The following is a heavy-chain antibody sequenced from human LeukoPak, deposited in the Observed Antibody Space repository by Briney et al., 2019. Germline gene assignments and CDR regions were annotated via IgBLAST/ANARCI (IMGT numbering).Heavy chain of an antibody. CDR2: INNSGGSDSGTT. V-gene: IGHV4-34*01. CDR1: GGSFSGYY. CDR3: AREGTYYYDLGSHYSGYNWFDP. J-gene: IGHJ5*02. D-gene: IGHD3-10*01. Sequence: PSETLSLTCVVYGGSFSGYYWSWIRQSPEKGLEWIGDINNSGGSDSGTTNYNPSLKSRVTISLDTSKSQFSLEMSSVTAADTAMYYCAREGTYYYDLGSHYSGYNWFDPWGQGTLVAVSS.